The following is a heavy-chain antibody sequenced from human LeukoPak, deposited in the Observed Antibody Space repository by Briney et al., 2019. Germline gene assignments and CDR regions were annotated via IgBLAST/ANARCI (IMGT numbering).Heavy chain of an antibody. J-gene: IGHJ5*02. Sequence: GRSLTLSCTASGFTFSIYGFHWVRQAPGKGLEWVATIPNDGSNTFYLDSVKGRFTISRDNSKNTLYLQMNSLRAEDTAVYYCAKDIGTTSLYNWFDPWGQGVLVSVSS. D-gene: IGHD2/OR15-2a*01. CDR1: GFTFSIYG. CDR3: AKDIGTTSLYNWFDP. CDR2: IPNDGSNT. V-gene: IGHV3-33*03.